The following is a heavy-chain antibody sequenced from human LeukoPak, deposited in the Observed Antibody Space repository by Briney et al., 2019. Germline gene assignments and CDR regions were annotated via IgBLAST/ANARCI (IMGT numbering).Heavy chain of an antibody. Sequence: SETLSLTRTVSGGSISSYHWSWIRQPPGKGLQWIGFIYSSGSTNYNPSLKSRVTISLDTSKNQFSLRVSSVTSEDTAVYYCARGNSGYDYAFDIWGQGTMVTVSS. CDR2: IYSSGST. CDR3: ARGNSGYDYAFDI. CDR1: GGSISSYH. J-gene: IGHJ3*02. D-gene: IGHD5-12*01. V-gene: IGHV4-59*01.